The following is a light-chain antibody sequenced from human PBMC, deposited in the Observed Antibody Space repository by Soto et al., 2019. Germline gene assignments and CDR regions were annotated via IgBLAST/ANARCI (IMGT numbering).Light chain of an antibody. V-gene: IGKV3-20*01. CDR3: QQYGSSPFT. Sequence: EIVLTQSPGTLSLSPGERATLSCRASQSASSSSLAWYQQKPGQAPRLFIYGASRRATGIPDRFSGSGSGTDFTLTISRLEPEDFAVYYCQQYGSSPFTFGQGTKVDIK. CDR2: GAS. CDR1: QSASSSS. J-gene: IGKJ1*01.